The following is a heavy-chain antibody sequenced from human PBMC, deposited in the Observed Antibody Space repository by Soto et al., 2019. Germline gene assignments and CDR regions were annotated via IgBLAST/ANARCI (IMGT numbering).Heavy chain of an antibody. CDR2: IIPIFGTA. V-gene: IGHV1-69*13. D-gene: IGHD1-7*01. CDR3: ASSPLDNWNYGGSDY. CDR1: GGTFSSYA. Sequence: GASVKVSCKASGGTFSSYAISWVRQAPGQGLEWMGGIIPIFGTANYAQKFQGRVTITADESTSTAYMELSSLRSEDTAVYYCASSPLDNWNYGGSDYWGQGTLVTVSS. J-gene: IGHJ4*02.